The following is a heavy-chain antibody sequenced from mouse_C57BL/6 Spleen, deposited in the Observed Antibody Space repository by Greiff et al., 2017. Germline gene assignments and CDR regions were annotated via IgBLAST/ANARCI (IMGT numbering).Heavy chain of an antibody. V-gene: IGHV1-81*01. J-gene: IGHJ1*03. Sequence: QVQLKESGAELARPGASVKLSCKASGYTFTSYGISWVKQRTGQGLEWIGEIYPRSGNTYYNEKFKGKATLTADKSSSTAYMELRSLTSEDSAVYFCARSPITTVVERYFDVWGTGTTVTVSS. CDR1: GYTFTSYG. CDR2: IYPRSGNT. CDR3: ARSPITTVVERYFDV. D-gene: IGHD1-1*01.